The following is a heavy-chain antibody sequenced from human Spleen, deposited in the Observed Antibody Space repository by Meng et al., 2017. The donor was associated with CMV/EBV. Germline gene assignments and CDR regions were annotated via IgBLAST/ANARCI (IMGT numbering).Heavy chain of an antibody. J-gene: IGHJ6*02. CDR3: ARYDFWSGTENGMDV. Sequence: GESLKISCAASGFSFNSYAMSWVRQAPGRGLEWVSAISGDGGDTYYADSVKGRFTISRDNSKNTLYLQMNSLRAEDTAVYYCARYDFWSGTENGMDVWGQGTTVTVSS. V-gene: IGHV3-23*01. D-gene: IGHD3-3*01. CDR1: GFSFNSYA. CDR2: ISGDGGDT.